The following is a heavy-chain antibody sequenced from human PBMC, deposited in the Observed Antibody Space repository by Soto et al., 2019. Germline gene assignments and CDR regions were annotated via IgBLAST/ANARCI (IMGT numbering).Heavy chain of an antibody. CDR3: ARGPRGLYHHDY. V-gene: IGHV3-74*01. CDR1: GFTFSGDW. J-gene: IGHJ4*02. Sequence: EVQLVESGGGLVQPGGSLRLSCAASGFTFSGDWMHWVRQAAGNGLVGVSRINLDGSNTNYADSVKSRFTISRDNAQNKLYLQMNSLRVEDTAVYYCARGPRGLYHHDYWGQGALVTVSS. D-gene: IGHD2-2*01. CDR2: INLDGSNT.